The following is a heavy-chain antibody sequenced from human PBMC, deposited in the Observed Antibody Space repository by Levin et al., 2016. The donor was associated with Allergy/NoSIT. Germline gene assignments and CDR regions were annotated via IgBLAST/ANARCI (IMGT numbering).Heavy chain of an antibody. D-gene: IGHD3-3*01. J-gene: IGHJ2*01. V-gene: IGHV3-64D*06. CDR1: GFTFSNYA. CDR3: VKAMEGIWYFDL. CDR2: IGVSGTIT. Sequence: GESLKISCSASGFTFSNYAMHWVRQAPGKGLEFVSAIGVSGTITYYADSVKGRFTVSRDNSKNTRYLQMSNLRAEDTAVYYCVKAMEGIWYFDLWGRGTLVTVSS.